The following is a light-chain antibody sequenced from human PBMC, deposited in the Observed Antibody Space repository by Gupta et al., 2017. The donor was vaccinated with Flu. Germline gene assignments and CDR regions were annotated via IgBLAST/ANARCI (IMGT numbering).Light chain of an antibody. J-gene: IGLJ3*02. CDR2: EVT. CDR3: SSYTSSSTFGV. V-gene: IGLV2-14*01. Sequence: QSALTPPASVSVSPGQSITISCTGTSSDVGGYNYVSWYQQHPGKAPKLMIYEVTNRPSGVSNRFAGSKSGNTASLTISGLQAEDEADYYCSSYTSSSTFGVFGGGTKLTVL. CDR1: SSDVGGYNY.